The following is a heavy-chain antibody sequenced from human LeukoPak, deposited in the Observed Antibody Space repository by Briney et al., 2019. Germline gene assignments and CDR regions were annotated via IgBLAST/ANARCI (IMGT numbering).Heavy chain of an antibody. J-gene: IGHJ4*02. CDR1: GGSISSNSYY. CDR3: ARGDWKYGDFDR. V-gene: IGHV4-39*07. D-gene: IGHD1-7*01. Sequence: PSETLSLTCAVSGGSISSNSYYWGWIRQPPGKGLEWIGSVYYRGNTYYNPSLKSRVTTSVDTSKNQFSLKVSSMTAADTAVYYCARGDWKYGDFDRWGQGTLVTVSS. CDR2: VYYRGNT.